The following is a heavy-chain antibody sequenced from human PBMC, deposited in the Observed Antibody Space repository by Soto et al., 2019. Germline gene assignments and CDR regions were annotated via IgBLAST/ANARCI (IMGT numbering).Heavy chain of an antibody. J-gene: IGHJ5*02. V-gene: IGHV1-2*02. CDR3: ARAGPQESWNSSSSDSWFDP. Sequence: QVQLVQSGAEVKKPGASVKVSCKASGYTFTGYYMHWVRQAPGQGLEWMGWINPNRGGTNYAQKLQGRGTMTRDTAISTADMELSRQRADDTAVYYGARAGPQESWNSSSSDSWFDPWGQGTLVTVSS. CDR1: GYTFTGYY. CDR2: INPNRGGT. D-gene: IGHD6-6*01.